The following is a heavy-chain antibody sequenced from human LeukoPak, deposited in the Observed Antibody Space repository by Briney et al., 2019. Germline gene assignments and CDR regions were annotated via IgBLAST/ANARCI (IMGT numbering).Heavy chain of an antibody. D-gene: IGHD3-16*01. CDR2: INHSGST. J-gene: IGHJ4*02. CDR3: ARGATFYDAAFDY. Sequence: SETLSLTCAVYGGSFSGYYWSWIRQPPGKGLEWIGEINHSGSTNYNPSLKSRVTISVDTSKNQFSLKLSSVTAADTAVYYCARGATFYDAAFDYWGQGTLVTVSS. V-gene: IGHV4-34*01. CDR1: GGSFSGYY.